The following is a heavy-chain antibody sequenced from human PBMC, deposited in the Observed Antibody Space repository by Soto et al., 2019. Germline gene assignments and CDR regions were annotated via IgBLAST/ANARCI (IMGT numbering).Heavy chain of an antibody. Sequence: QVQLQESGPGLVKPSQTLSLTCTVSGGSISSGGYYWSWIRQHPGKGPEWIGYIHYSGSTYYNPSLQSRVTLSIDPSKNQFPLKLSSVTGADTGVYYCAVQLWLRGWFDPWGQGTLVTVSS. CDR2: IHYSGST. V-gene: IGHV4-31*03. D-gene: IGHD5-18*01. CDR1: GGSISSGGYY. CDR3: AVQLWLRGWFDP. J-gene: IGHJ5*02.